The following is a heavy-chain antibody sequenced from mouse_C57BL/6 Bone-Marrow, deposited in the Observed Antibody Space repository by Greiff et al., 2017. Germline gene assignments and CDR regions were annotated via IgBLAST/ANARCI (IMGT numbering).Heavy chain of an antibody. CDR3: ARWDYGSSYGRDYFDY. J-gene: IGHJ2*01. Sequence: QVQLKQPGAELVMPGASVKLSCKASGYTFTSYWMHWVKQRPGQGLEWIGEIDPSDSYTNYNQKFKGKSTLTVDKSSSTAYMQLSSLTSEDSAVYYCARWDYGSSYGRDYFDYWGQGTTLTVSS. V-gene: IGHV1-69*01. CDR2: IDPSDSYT. D-gene: IGHD1-1*01. CDR1: GYTFTSYW.